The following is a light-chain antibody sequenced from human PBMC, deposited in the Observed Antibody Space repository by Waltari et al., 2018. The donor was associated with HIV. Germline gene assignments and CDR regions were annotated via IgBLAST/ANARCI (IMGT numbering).Light chain of an antibody. CDR3: SAYTSSSTPWV. CDR1: SSDVGGYNY. CDR2: EGN. V-gene: IGLV2-14*01. Sequence: QSALTQPASVSGSPGQSITISCTGTSSDVGGYNYISWYQQYPGKAPQLMIYEGNNRPSGVSNRCSGSKSGNTASLTISGLQAEDEAPYYCSAYTSSSTPWVFGGGTKLTVL. J-gene: IGLJ3*02.